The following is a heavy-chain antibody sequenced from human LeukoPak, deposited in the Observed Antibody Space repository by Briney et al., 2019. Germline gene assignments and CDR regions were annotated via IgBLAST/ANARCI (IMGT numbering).Heavy chain of an antibody. J-gene: IGHJ4*02. Sequence: GGSLRLSCAASGFTFPTYAVSWVRQAPGKGLEWVSSISDSGGNTYYADSVKGRFTISRDNSKNTLYLQMDGLRVEDTAVYYCAKVGAVAAVDYWGQGTLVTVSS. D-gene: IGHD6-19*01. CDR1: GFTFPTYA. CDR3: AKVGAVAAVDY. V-gene: IGHV3-23*01. CDR2: ISDSGGNT.